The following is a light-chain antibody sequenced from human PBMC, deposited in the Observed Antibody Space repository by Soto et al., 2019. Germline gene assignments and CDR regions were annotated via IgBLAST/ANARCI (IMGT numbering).Light chain of an antibody. J-gene: IGKJ5*01. CDR1: QGISSY. Sequence: DIQLTQSPSFLSASVGDIVTITFRASQGISSYLAWYQQTPGKAPNLLIYAASTLQSGVPSRFSGSGSGTEFTLTISSLQPEDFATYYCQQLNSFPLTFGHGTRLEIK. CDR3: QQLNSFPLT. CDR2: AAS. V-gene: IGKV1-9*01.